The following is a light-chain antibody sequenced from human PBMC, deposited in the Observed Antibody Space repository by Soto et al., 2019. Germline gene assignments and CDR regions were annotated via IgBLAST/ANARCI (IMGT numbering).Light chain of an antibody. CDR1: SSNVGSNY. CDR2: CNN. J-gene: IGLJ2*01. Sequence: QAVVTQPPSESGTPGQRVTISCSGSSSNVGSNYVYWYQQLPGTAPKLLIYCNNQRPSGVPDRFSGSKSGTSASLAISGLRSEDEADYYCAAWDGGVSGVVFGGGTKLTVL. V-gene: IGLV1-47*01. CDR3: AAWDGGVSGVV.